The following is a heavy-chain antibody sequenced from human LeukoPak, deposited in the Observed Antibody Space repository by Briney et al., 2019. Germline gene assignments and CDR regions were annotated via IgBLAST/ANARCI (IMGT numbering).Heavy chain of an antibody. CDR3: ARDSGSYADY. D-gene: IGHD1-26*01. CDR1: GYTFTSYF. V-gene: IGHV1-46*01. Sequence: ALVKVSCKTSGYTFTSYFIHWVRQAPGQGLEWMGMINPSGGSTSYAQKFQGRVTMTRDTSTSTVYMELSSLRSEDTAVYYCARDSGSYADYWGQGTLVTVSS. CDR2: INPSGGST. J-gene: IGHJ4*02.